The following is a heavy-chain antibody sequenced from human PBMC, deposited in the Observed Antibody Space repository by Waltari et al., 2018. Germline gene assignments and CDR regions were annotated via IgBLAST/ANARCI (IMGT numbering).Heavy chain of an antibody. D-gene: IGHD1-26*01. CDR2: IYHSGST. J-gene: IGHJ5*02. Sequence: QVQLQESGPGLVKPSETLSLTCTVSGYSISSGYYWGWIRQPPGKGLEWIGSIYHSGSTYYNPSLKSRVTISVDTSKNQFSLKLSSVTAADTAVYYCARAHIREPHDNWFDPWGQGTLVTVSS. CDR1: GYSISSGYY. V-gene: IGHV4-38-2*02. CDR3: ARAHIREPHDNWFDP.